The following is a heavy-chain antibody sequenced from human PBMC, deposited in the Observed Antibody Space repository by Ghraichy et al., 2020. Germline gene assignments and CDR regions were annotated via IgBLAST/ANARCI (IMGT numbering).Heavy chain of an antibody. CDR2: IWYDGSNK. V-gene: IGHV3-33*08. J-gene: IGHJ5*02. D-gene: IGHD6-13*01. CDR3: ARDRGPQQLAPILFDP. CDR1: GFTFSSYG. Sequence: GGSLRLSCAASGFTFSSYGMHWVRQAPGKGLEWVAVIWYDGSNKYYVDSVKGRFTISRDNSKNTLYLQMNSLRAEDTAVYYCARDRGPQQLAPILFDPWGQGTLVTVSS.